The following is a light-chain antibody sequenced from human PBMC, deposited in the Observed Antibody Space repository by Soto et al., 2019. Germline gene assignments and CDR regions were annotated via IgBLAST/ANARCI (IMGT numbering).Light chain of an antibody. V-gene: IGKV3-20*01. CDR2: GAS. J-gene: IGKJ2*01. CDR1: QSLSGNY. CDR3: QQYGSSHMYI. Sequence: DIALTQSPGTLSLPPGERATLSCRASQSLSGNYLAWYQQRPGQPPRLLIYGASSRATGIPDRFSGSGSGTDFTLTISRLEPEDFAVYICQQYGSSHMYIFGQGTKLEIK.